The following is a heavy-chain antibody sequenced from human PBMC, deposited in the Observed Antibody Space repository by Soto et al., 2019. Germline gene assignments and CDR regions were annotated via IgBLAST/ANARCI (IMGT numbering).Heavy chain of an antibody. CDR1: GGSISSGGYY. Sequence: QVQLQESGPGLVKPSQTLSLTCTVSGGSISSGGYYWSWIRQHPGKGLEWIGYIYYSGSTYYNPSLKSRVTISVDTSKNQFSLKLSSVTAADTAVYYCARVIGMVVAAVLPNWFDPWGQGTLVTVSS. J-gene: IGHJ5*02. CDR3: ARVIGMVVAAVLPNWFDP. D-gene: IGHD2-15*01. CDR2: IYYSGST. V-gene: IGHV4-31*03.